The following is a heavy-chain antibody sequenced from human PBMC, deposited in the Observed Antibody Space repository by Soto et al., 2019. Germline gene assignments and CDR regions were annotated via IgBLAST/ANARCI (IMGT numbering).Heavy chain of an antibody. J-gene: IGHJ6*02. CDR3: ARDREGIAAAGTRYYYYGMDV. CDR2: INWNGGST. V-gene: IGHV3-20*04. Sequence: GGSLRLSCAASGFTFDDYGMSWVRQAPGKGLEWVSGINWNGGSTGYADSVKGRFTISRDNAKNSLYLQMNSLRAEDTALYYCARDREGIAAAGTRYYYYGMDVWGQGTTVTVSS. D-gene: IGHD6-13*01. CDR1: GFTFDDYG.